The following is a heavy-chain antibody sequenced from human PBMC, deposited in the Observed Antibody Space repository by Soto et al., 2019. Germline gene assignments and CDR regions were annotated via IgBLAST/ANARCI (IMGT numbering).Heavy chain of an antibody. Sequence: EVQLLKSGGGLVQPGGSLRLSCAASGFPFSGYAINWVRQAPGKGLEWVSIISGIGSSTNYADSVKGLFTISRDNSSDTGYLQMNSLRAEDTAVYYCASAYYCDYDHRLLFDKWGQGTLVTVSS. CDR2: ISGIGSST. CDR3: ASAYYCDYDHRLLFDK. CDR1: GFPFSGYA. V-gene: IGHV3-23*01. J-gene: IGHJ4*02. D-gene: IGHD4-17*01.